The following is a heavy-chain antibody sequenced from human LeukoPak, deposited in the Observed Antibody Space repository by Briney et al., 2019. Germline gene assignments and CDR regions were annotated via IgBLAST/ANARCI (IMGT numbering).Heavy chain of an antibody. V-gene: IGHV3-7*01. CDR2: IEKDGSEE. CDR3: ARIRYYENSGRKGGPFDI. J-gene: IGHJ3*02. D-gene: IGHD3-22*01. Sequence: GGSLRLSCAASGFTFRNYWMTWVRQAPGKGLEWVANIEKDGSEEYYVDSVKGRFTITRGNGKSSLYLQMNSLRVEDTAVYYCARIRYYENSGRKGGPFDISGQGTLVIVSS. CDR1: GFTFRNYW.